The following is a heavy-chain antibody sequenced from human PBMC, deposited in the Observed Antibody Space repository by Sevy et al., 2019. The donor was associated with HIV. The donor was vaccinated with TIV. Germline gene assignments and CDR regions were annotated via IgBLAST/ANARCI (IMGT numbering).Heavy chain of an antibody. J-gene: IGHJ3*02. CDR2: SGSGGNT. D-gene: IGHD6-13*01. Sequence: GGSLRLSCAASGFTFSSYAMNWVRQAPGKGLEWVSSGSGGNTYYADSVKGRFTISRDSSKNTVSLQMNSLRAEDSAIYYCEKGALIGAAGLDAFDIWGQGTKVTVSS. CDR1: GFTFSSYA. CDR3: EKGALIGAAGLDAFDI. V-gene: IGHV3-23*01.